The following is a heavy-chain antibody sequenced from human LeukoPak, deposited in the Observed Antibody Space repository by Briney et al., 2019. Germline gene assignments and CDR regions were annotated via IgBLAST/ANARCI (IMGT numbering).Heavy chain of an antibody. CDR1: ADSISNFW. Sequence: KPSETLSLTCTVSADSISNFWWNWIRLPAGRGLEWIGRIHTSGGNNYNPSLRSRVTMSLDTSKNQFSLQLTSVTAADTAVYYCARWTTTYLDYWGQGTLVTVSS. J-gene: IGHJ4*02. D-gene: IGHD4-11*01. CDR3: ARWTTTYLDY. V-gene: IGHV4-4*07. CDR2: IHTSGGN.